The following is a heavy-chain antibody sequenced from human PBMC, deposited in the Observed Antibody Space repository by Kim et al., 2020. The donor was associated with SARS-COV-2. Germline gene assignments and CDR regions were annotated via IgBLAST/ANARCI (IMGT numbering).Heavy chain of an antibody. Sequence: GGSLRLSCAASGFSFDDYAMNWVRQVPGKGLEWVSGINWNSGRAVYADSVKGRFTISRDNAKNSLYLQMNSLRAEDTASYHCAKETSLNYFDAWGQGTLVTVSS. V-gene: IGHV3-20*01. CDR2: INWNSGRA. J-gene: IGHJ4*02. CDR1: GFSFDDYA. D-gene: IGHD3-9*01. CDR3: AKETSLNYFDA.